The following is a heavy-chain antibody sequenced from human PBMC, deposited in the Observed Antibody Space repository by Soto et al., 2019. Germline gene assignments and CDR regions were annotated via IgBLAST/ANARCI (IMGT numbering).Heavy chain of an antibody. J-gene: IGHJ5*02. CDR2: IYYSGST. CDR1: GGSISSSSYY. CDR3: ARLNIVVVPAAMPRSRWFDP. Sequence: QLQLQESGPGLVKPSETLSLTCTVSGGSISSSSYYWGWIRQPPGKGLEWIGSIYYSGSTYYNPSLNSRVTISVDTSKNQFSLKLSSVTAADTAVYYCARLNIVVVPAAMPRSRWFDPWGQGTLVTVSS. D-gene: IGHD2-2*01. V-gene: IGHV4-39*01.